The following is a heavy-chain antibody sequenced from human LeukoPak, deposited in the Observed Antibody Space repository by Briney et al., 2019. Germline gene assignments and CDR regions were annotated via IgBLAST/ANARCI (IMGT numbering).Heavy chain of an antibody. V-gene: IGHV4-39*01. CDR3: ARRRYYHDSSGSDFDY. CDR1: GGSISSSSYY. CDR2: IYYSGST. D-gene: IGHD3-22*01. Sequence: SETLSLTCTVSGGSISSSSYYWGWIRQPPGKGLEWIGSIYYSGSTYYNPSLKSRVTISVDTSKNQFSLKLSSVTAADTAVYYCARRRYYHDSSGSDFDYWGQGTLVTVSS. J-gene: IGHJ4*02.